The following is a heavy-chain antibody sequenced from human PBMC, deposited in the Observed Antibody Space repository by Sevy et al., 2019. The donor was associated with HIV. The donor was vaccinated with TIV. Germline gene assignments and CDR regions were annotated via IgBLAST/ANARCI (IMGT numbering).Heavy chain of an antibody. CDR2: LSFVCGEM. D-gene: IGHD2-8*01. J-gene: IGHJ4*02. CDR1: GFTFSKYS. CDR3: AREGCTKPHDY. V-gene: IGHV3-23*01. Sequence: GESLKISCAASGFTFSKYSMSWVRQPPGKGLEWVSTLSFVCGEMNYADSVKGRFTISRDNSKSSVYLQMNNLRPEDTAVYYCAREGCTKPHDYWGQGTLVSVSS.